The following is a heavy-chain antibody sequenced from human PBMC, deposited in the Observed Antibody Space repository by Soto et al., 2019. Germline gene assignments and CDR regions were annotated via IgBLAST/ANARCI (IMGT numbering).Heavy chain of an antibody. CDR1: GYTFTSYA. Sequence: ASVKVSCKASGYTFTSYAMHWVRQAPGQRLEWMGWINAGNGNTKYSQKFQGRVTITRDTSASTAYMELSSLRSGDTAVYYCASHDFWSGSNPYYYYGMDVWCQGTTVTGSS. D-gene: IGHD3-3*01. J-gene: IGHJ6*02. V-gene: IGHV1-3*01. CDR3: ASHDFWSGSNPYYYYGMDV. CDR2: INAGNGNT.